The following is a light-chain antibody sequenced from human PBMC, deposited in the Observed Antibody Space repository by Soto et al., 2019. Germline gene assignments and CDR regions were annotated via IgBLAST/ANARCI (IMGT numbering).Light chain of an antibody. Sequence: QSVLTQPPSVSGSPGQSVTISCTGTSSDVGSYNRVSWYQQPPGTAPKLMIYEVSNWPSGVPDRFSGSKSGNTASLTISGLQAEDEADYYCSLYTSSSTWVFGGGTKLTVL. CDR2: EVS. V-gene: IGLV2-18*01. CDR1: SSDVGSYNR. CDR3: SLYTSSSTWV. J-gene: IGLJ3*02.